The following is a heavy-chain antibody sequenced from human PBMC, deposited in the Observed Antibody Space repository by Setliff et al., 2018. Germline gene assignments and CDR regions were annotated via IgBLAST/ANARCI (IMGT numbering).Heavy chain of an antibody. CDR1: GSSISSSSYY. J-gene: IGHJ4*02. CDR3: TVYNTGSSKDHY. Sequence: SETLSLTCTVSGSSISSSSYYWGWIRQPPGKGLEWIGSIYYSGSTYYNPSLKSRVTISVDTSKNQFSLKLSSVTAADTALYYCTVYNTGSSKDHYWGQGTPVTVSS. V-gene: IGHV4-39*07. D-gene: IGHD2-8*02. CDR2: IYYSGST.